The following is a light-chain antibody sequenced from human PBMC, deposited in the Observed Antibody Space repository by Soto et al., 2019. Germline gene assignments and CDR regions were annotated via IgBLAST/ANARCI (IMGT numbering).Light chain of an antibody. CDR3: QQYNGYRTWT. CDR2: DAS. J-gene: IGKJ1*01. V-gene: IGKV1-5*01. CDR1: QSIGSW. Sequence: DIQMTQSPSTLSTSVGDRVTITCRSSQSIGSWLAWYQQKPGRAPKLLIYDASSLASGVPSRFSGSGSGTEFTLTISSLQPDDFATYYCQQYNGYRTWTFGQGTKVDI.